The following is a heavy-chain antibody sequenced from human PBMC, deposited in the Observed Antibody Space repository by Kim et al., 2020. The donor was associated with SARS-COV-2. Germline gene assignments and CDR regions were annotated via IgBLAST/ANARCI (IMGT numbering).Heavy chain of an antibody. D-gene: IGHD3-22*01. Sequence: PSLQSRVPLSVDTSKNQFSLKLSSVTAADTAVYYCARHDSSGYLSYFDYWGQGTLVTVSS. V-gene: IGHV4-39*01. CDR3: ARHDSSGYLSYFDY. J-gene: IGHJ4*02.